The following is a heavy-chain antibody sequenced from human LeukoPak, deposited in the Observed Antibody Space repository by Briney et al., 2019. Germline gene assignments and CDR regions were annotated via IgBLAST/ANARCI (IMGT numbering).Heavy chain of an antibody. J-gene: IGHJ4*02. V-gene: IGHV3-53*01. CDR3: ARERGTSGYIPAF. CDR1: GFAVSSNY. Sequence: PGGSLRLSCAASGFAVSSNYMSWVRQAPGKGLEWVSVIYTGGSTYYADSVKGRFTISRDNSKNTVYLQMNSLRAEDTAVYYCARERGTSGYIPAFWGQGTLVTVSS. CDR2: IYTGGST. D-gene: IGHD3-22*01.